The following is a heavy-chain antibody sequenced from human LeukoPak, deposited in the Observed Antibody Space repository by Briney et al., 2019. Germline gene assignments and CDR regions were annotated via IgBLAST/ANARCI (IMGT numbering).Heavy chain of an antibody. CDR1: GGSISSYY. D-gene: IGHD4-17*01. CDR3: ARDAPYGDFWFNP. Sequence: SETLSLTCTVSGGSISSYYWSWIRQPAGKGLEWIGRIFSSGITKYNPSLKSRVTMSVDTSKNQFSLRLSSVTAADTAVYYCARDAPYGDFWFNPWGQGTLVTVSS. J-gene: IGHJ5*02. CDR2: IFSSGIT. V-gene: IGHV4-4*07.